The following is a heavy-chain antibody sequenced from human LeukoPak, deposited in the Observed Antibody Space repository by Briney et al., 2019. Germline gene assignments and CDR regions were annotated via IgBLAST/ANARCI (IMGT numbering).Heavy chain of an antibody. CDR1: GFIFTSYA. V-gene: IGHV3-23*01. Sequence: GGSLRLSCAASGFIFTSYAMSWVRHTPGKGLEWVSGISGSGATTYYADSVKGRLTISRDNSRNTVYLQMNSLRAEDTAVYYCAKGARLRLGEDFDYWGQGTLVTVSS. CDR3: AKGARLRLGEDFDY. CDR2: ISGSGATT. J-gene: IGHJ4*02. D-gene: IGHD3-16*01.